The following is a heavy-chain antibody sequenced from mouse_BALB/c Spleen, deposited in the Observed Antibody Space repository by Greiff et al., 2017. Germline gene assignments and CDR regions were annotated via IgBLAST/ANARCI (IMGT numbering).Heavy chain of an antibody. V-gene: IGHV1-37*01. J-gene: IGHJ4*01. D-gene: IGHD1-1*01. Sequence: VHVKQSGPELVKPGASVKISCKASGYSFTGYFMNWVKQSHGKSLEWIGRINPYNGDTFYNQKFKGKATLTVDKSSSTAHMELLSLTSEDSAVYYCGRPTYGRGYAMDYWGQGTSVTVSS. CDR3: GRPTYGRGYAMDY. CDR1: GYSFTGYF. CDR2: INPYNGDT.